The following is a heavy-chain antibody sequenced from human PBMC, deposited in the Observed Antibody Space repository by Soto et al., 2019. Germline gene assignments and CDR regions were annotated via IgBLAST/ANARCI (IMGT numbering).Heavy chain of an antibody. CDR2: FYYSGST. D-gene: IGHD2-21*02. Sequence: SETLSLTCTVSGGSISSGDYYWSWIRQPPGKGLEWFVYFYYSGSTYYNPSLKSRVTISVDTSKNQFSLMLSSVTAADTAVYYCARDSHAVTATSYYYYYYGMDVWGQGTTVTVSS. J-gene: IGHJ6*02. CDR1: GGSISSGDYY. CDR3: ARDSHAVTATSYYYYYYGMDV. V-gene: IGHV4-30-4*01.